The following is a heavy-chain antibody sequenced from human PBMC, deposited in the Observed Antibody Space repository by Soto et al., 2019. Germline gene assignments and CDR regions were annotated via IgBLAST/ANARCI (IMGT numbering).Heavy chain of an antibody. J-gene: IGHJ4*02. CDR2: IYYSGST. V-gene: IGHV4-59*01. CDR1: GGSISSYY. D-gene: IGHD3-22*01. Sequence: SETLSLTCTVSGGSISSYYWSWIRQPPGKGLEWIGYIYYSGSTNYNPSLKSRVTISVDTSKNQFSLKLSSVTAADTAVYYCARMNYYDTSGYPFDYWGQGMMVIVSS. CDR3: ARMNYYDTSGYPFDY.